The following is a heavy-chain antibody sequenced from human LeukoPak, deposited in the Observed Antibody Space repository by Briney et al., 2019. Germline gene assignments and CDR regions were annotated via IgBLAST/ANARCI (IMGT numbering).Heavy chain of an antibody. D-gene: IGHD5-24*01. Sequence: SQTLSLTCAVSGGSISSGGYSWSWIRQPPGKGLEWIGYIYHSGSTYYNPSLKSRVTISVDRSKNQFSLKLSSVTAADTAVYYCASTVSSLSGYSSLLRRDGYNLDYWGQGTLVTVSS. CDR3: ASTVSSLSGYSSLLRRDGYNLDY. CDR1: GGSISSGGYS. V-gene: IGHV4-30-2*01. J-gene: IGHJ4*02. CDR2: IYHSGST.